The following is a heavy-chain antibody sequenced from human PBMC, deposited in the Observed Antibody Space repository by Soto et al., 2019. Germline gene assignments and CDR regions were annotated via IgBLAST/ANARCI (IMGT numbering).Heavy chain of an antibody. J-gene: IGHJ4*02. CDR3: ARDQGGITGTEYYFDY. Sequence: AETLAPTFPVSCGSIRSYYWSWIRQPPWKVLDLIGYIYYSGSTNYNPSLKSRVTISVDTSKNQFSLKLSSVTAADTAVYYGARDQGGITGTEYYFDYWGQGTLVTVSS. D-gene: IGHD1-7*01. CDR1: CGSIRSYY. CDR2: IYYSGST. V-gene: IGHV4-59*01.